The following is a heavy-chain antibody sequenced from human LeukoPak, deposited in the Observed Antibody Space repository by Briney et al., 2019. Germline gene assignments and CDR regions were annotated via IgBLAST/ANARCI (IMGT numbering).Heavy chain of an antibody. CDR3: ARVEAAVGYYFDY. D-gene: IGHD6-13*01. J-gene: IGHJ4*02. CDR2: IYYSGST. Sequence: PSETLSLTCTVSGGSITRFHWSWIRQPPGKGLECIGYIYYSGSTTYSPSLKSRVTMSVGTSKNQFSLKLSSVTAADTAVYYCARVEAAVGYYFDYWGQGALVTVSS. V-gene: IGHV4-59*01. CDR1: GGSITRFH.